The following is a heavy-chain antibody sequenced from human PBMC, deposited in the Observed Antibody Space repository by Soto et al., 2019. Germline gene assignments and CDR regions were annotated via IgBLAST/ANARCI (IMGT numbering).Heavy chain of an antibody. CDR1: GFTFSSYG. V-gene: IGHV3-30*18. CDR2: ISYDGSNK. D-gene: IGHD3-3*01. J-gene: IGHJ4*02. CDR3: AKETLEWLSSVDY. Sequence: GGSLRLSCAASGFTFSSYGMHWVRQAPGKGLEWVAVISYDGSNKYYADSVKGRFTISRDNSKNTLYLQMNSLRAEDTAVYYCAKETLEWLSSVDYWGQGTLVTVSS.